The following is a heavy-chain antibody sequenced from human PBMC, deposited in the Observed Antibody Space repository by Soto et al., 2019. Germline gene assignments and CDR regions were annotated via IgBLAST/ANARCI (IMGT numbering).Heavy chain of an antibody. D-gene: IGHD5-12*01. Sequence: GASVKVSCKASGYTFTGYYMHWVRQAPGQGLEWMGWINPNSGGTNYAQKFQGRVTMTRDTSISTAYMELSRLRSDDTAVYYCAREVATIFGYYYGMDVWGQGTTVTVSS. J-gene: IGHJ6*02. V-gene: IGHV1-2*02. CDR3: AREVATIFGYYYGMDV. CDR2: INPNSGGT. CDR1: GYTFTGYY.